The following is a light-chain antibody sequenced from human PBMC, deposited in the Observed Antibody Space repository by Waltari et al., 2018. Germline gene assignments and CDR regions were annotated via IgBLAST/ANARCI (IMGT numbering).Light chain of an antibody. J-gene: IGLJ3*02. CDR2: EGN. CDR3: SSYAGSSSPRV. Sequence: QSALIQPASVSGSPGQSITMSCTETNSAVGTYNLVSWYQQHPGKDPTLMIYEGNKPPSGVSYRFSVSKSGNTASLTISGLQAEDEADYYCSSYAGSSSPRVFGGGTKLTVL. CDR1: NSAVGTYNL. V-gene: IGLV2-23*01.